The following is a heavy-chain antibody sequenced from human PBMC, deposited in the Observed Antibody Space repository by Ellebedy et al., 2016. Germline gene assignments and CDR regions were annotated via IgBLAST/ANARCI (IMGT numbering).Heavy chain of an antibody. D-gene: IGHD6-6*01. Sequence: GGSLRLXXAASGFTFSSYSMNWVRQAPGKGLEWVSYISSSGSTIYYADSVKGRFTISRENAKNSLYLQMNSLRAGDTAVYYCARGSTSSYYFDYWGQGTLVTVSS. J-gene: IGHJ4*02. CDR1: GFTFSSYS. V-gene: IGHV3-48*01. CDR3: ARGSTSSYYFDY. CDR2: ISSSGSTI.